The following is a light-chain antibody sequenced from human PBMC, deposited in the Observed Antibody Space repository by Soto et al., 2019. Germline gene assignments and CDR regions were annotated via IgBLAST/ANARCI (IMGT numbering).Light chain of an antibody. CDR1: QSVSSSY. CDR3: QQYGSSPLT. V-gene: IGKV3-20*01. J-gene: IGKJ1*01. CDR2: GAS. Sequence: IGLTRSPGPLALSPCEMSTLSSSASQSVSSSYLAWYQQKPGQAPRLLIYGASSRATGIPARFSGSGSGTDFTLTISRLEPEDFAVYYCQQYGSSPLTFGQGTKVDIK.